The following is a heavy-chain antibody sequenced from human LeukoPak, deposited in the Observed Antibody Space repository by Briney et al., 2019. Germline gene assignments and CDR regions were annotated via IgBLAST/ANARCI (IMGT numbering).Heavy chain of an antibody. CDR1: GGSVSSGDYY. Sequence: PSQTLSLTCTVSGGSVSSGDYYRSWIRQPPGKGLEWIGSIYYSGSTYYNPSLKSRVTISVDTSKNQFSLNLRSVTAADTAVYYCARDRYKNHYGMDVWGKGTTVTVSS. J-gene: IGHJ6*04. CDR2: IYYSGST. CDR3: ARDRYKNHYGMDV. D-gene: IGHD1-1*01. V-gene: IGHV4-30-4*01.